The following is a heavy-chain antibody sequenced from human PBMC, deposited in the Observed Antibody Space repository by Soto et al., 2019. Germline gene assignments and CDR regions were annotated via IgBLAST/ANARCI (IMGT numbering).Heavy chain of an antibody. J-gene: IGHJ6*02. CDR2: LIPIFGTA. CDR3: ANIRDNVDTAMDNLDYYGMDV. D-gene: IGHD5-18*01. CDR1: GGTFSSYA. V-gene: IGHV1-69*01. Sequence: QVQLVQSGAEVKKPGSSVKVSCKASGGTFSSYAISWVRQAPGQGLEWMGGLIPIFGTANYAQKFQGRVTITTDESTSTAYRELSSLRSEDTAVYYCANIRDNVDTAMDNLDYYGMDVWGQGTTGTVSS.